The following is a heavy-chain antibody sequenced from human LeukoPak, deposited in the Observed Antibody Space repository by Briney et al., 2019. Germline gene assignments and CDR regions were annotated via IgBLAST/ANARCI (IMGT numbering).Heavy chain of an antibody. J-gene: IGHJ6*03. CDR2: ISWNSGSI. V-gene: IGHV3-9*03. Sequence: GGSLRLSCAASGFTFDNYPMHWVRQAPGKGLEWVSGISWNSGSIGYANSVKGRFTISRDNAKNSLYLQMNSLRAEDMALYYCAKDVGTTPWYYYMDVWGKGTTVTVSS. D-gene: IGHD4-11*01. CDR3: AKDVGTTPWYYYMDV. CDR1: GFTFDNYP.